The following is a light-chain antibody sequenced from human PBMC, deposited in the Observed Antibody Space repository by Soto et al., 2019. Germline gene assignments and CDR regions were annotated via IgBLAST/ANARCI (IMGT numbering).Light chain of an antibody. Sequence: AIQMTQSPSSLSASVGDRVTITCRASQGIGNDLGWYQQKAGKAPKFLIHAASILQSGVPSRFSGSGSGTDFTLTISSPQPEDFATYYCLQDYNYPLTFGGGTKVDIK. CDR3: LQDYNYPLT. V-gene: IGKV1-6*01. CDR1: QGIGND. CDR2: AAS. J-gene: IGKJ4*01.